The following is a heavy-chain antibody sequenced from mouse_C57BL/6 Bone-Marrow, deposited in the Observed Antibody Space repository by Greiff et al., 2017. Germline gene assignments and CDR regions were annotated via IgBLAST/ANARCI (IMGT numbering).Heavy chain of an antibody. CDR1: GYAFTNYL. D-gene: IGHD2-4*01. V-gene: IGHV1-54*01. J-gene: IGHJ4*01. CDR3: ARGGLRRMDY. Sequence: VQLVESGAELVRPGTSVKVSCKASGYAFTNYLIEWVKQRPGQGLEWIGVINPGSGGTNYNEKFKGKATLTADKSSSTAYMQLSSLTSEDPAVYFCARGGLRRMDYWGQGTSVTVSS. CDR2: INPGSGGT.